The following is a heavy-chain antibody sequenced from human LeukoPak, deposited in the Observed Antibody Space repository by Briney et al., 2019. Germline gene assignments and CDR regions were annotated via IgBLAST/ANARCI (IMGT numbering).Heavy chain of an antibody. CDR1: GYSFTSYW. CDR2: IYPGDSDT. V-gene: IGHV5-51*01. J-gene: IGHJ6*02. D-gene: IGHD5-24*01. Sequence: GESLKISCKGSGYSFTSYWIGWVRQMPGKGLEWMGIIYPGDSDTRYSPSFQGQVAISADKSISTAYLQWSSLKASDTAMYYCARQDVEMATIGAYYYYGMDVWGQGTTVTVSS. CDR3: ARQDVEMATIGAYYYYGMDV.